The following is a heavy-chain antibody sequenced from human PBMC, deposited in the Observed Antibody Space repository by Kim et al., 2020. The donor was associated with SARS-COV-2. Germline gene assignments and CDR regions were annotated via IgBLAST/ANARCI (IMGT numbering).Heavy chain of an antibody. CDR2: IDGSDGTT. D-gene: IGHD2-2*03. V-gene: IGHV3-23*01. Sequence: GGSLRLSCTASGFTFTGYAMSWVRQAPGKGLEWVSSIDGSDGTTYYVDSVKGRFTISRDNSKNTLYLQRSTLRADDTAVYYCMKGGWGWIWDHWGQGTLVTVSS. J-gene: IGHJ4*02. CDR3: MKGGWGWIWDH. CDR1: GFTFTGYA.